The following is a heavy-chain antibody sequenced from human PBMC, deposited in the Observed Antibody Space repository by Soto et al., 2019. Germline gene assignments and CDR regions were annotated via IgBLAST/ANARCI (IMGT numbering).Heavy chain of an antibody. D-gene: IGHD3-3*01. J-gene: IGHJ4*02. CDR2: IYYNGFT. CDR1: GGSISSNNYY. Sequence: QLQLHESGPGLVKPSETLSLTCSVSGGSISSNNYYWGWIRQPPGKGLEWIGNIYYNGFTYYNPSLKSRVSISVETSKNQCSLKLTSETATDTAVYYCARQGDFWSGSGDFDYWGQGILVPVSS. CDR3: ARQGDFWSGSGDFDY. V-gene: IGHV4-39*01.